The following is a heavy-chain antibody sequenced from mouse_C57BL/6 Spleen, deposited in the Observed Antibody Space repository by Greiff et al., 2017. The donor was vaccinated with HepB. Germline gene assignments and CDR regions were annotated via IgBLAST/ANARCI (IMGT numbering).Heavy chain of an antibody. Sequence: LEESGAELVKPGASVKMSCKASGYTFTTYPIEWMKQNHGKSLEWIGNFHPYNDDTKYNEKFKGKATLTVEKSSSTVYLELSRLTSDDSAVYYCARGNYYGSWFAYWGQGTLVTVSA. CDR2: FHPYNDDT. J-gene: IGHJ3*01. CDR1: GYTFTTYP. V-gene: IGHV1-47*01. D-gene: IGHD1-1*01. CDR3: ARGNYYGSWFAY.